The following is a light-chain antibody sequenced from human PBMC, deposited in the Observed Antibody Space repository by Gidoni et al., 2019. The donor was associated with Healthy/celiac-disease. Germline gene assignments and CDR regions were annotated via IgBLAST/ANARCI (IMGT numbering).Light chain of an antibody. V-gene: IGKV1-39*01. J-gene: IGKJ1*01. CDR3: QQNNSTTWT. CDR2: AAS. CDR1: QSISSY. Sequence: DIQMTQSQSSLSASVGDRVTITCRASQSISSYLNWYQQKPGKAPKLLIYAASSLQSGVPSRFSGSGSGTDFTLTISSLQAEDFAAYYCQQNNSTTWTFGKGTKVEIK.